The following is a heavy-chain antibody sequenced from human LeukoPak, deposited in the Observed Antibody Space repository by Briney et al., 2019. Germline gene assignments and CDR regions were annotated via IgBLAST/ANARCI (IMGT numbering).Heavy chain of an antibody. CDR1: GFTFSTFT. Sequence: PGGSLRLSCAASGFTFSTFTINWVRQAPGKGLEWVSAISGSGTTTYYSDSVKGRFTISRDNSKNALYLQMNSLRAEDTAFYYCAKVAGTTRGYYFDYWGQGILVTVSP. CDR2: ISGSGTTT. D-gene: IGHD1-7*01. CDR3: AKVAGTTRGYYFDY. J-gene: IGHJ4*02. V-gene: IGHV3-23*01.